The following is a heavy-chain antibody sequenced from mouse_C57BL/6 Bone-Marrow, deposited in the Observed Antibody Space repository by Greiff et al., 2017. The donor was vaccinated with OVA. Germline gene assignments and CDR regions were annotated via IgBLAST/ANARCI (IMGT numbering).Heavy chain of an antibody. CDR3: ARGITTVVAKGY. CDR2: ITYDGSN. CDR1: GYSITSGYY. J-gene: IGHJ2*01. D-gene: IGHD1-1*01. Sequence: EVKLMESGPGLVKPSQSLSLTCSVTGYSITSGYYWNWIRQFPGNKLEWMGYITYDGSNNYNPSLKNRISITRDTSKNQFFLKLKSMTTEDTAAYDCARGITTVVAKGYWGKGTTLTVAS. V-gene: IGHV3-6*01.